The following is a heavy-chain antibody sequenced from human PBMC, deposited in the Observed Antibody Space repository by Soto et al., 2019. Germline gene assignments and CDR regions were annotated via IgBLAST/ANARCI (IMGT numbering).Heavy chain of an antibody. V-gene: IGHV1-18*01. CDR1: GYTFTSYG. D-gene: IGHD4-17*01. CDR2: ISAYNGNT. Sequence: QVQLVQSGAEVKKPGASVKVSCKASGYTFTSYGIIWVRQAPGQGLEWMGWISAYNGNTNYAQKLQGRVTMTTYTSTSTAYMELRSLRSDDTAVYYCARGGIDYGDYVEVSYFDYWGQGTLVTVSS. CDR3: ARGGIDYGDYVEVSYFDY. J-gene: IGHJ4*02.